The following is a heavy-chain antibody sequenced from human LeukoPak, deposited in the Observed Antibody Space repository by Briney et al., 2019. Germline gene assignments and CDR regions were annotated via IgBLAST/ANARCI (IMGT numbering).Heavy chain of an antibody. V-gene: IGHV4-30-2*01. CDR3: ARGQGTVTTH. J-gene: IGHJ4*02. D-gene: IGHD4-17*01. Sequence: SQTLSLTCTVSGGSISSGGYYWTWIRQPPGKGLEWIGEINHSGSANYNPSLKSRVTISLDTSKNQFSLKLSSVTAADTAVYYCARGQGTVTTHWGQGTLVTVSS. CDR1: GGSISSGGYY. CDR2: INHSGSA.